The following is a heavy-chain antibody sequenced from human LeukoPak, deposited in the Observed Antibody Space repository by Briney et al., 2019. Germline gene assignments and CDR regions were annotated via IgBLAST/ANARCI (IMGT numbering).Heavy chain of an antibody. CDR1: GYTFTSYG. CDR2: ISAYNGNT. V-gene: IGHV1-18*01. Sequence: ASVNVSCKASGYTFTSYGISWVRQAPGQGLEWMGWISAYNGNTNYAQKLQGRVTMTTDTSTSTAYMELRSLRSDDTAVYYCARDGSITMVRGKYYYYGMDVWGQGTTVTVSS. CDR3: ARDGSITMVRGKYYYYGMDV. J-gene: IGHJ6*02. D-gene: IGHD3-10*01.